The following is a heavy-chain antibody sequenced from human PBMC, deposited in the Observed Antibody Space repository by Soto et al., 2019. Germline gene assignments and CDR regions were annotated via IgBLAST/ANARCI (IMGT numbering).Heavy chain of an antibody. Sequence: PSETLSLTCTVSGGSISSGGYYWSWIRQYPGKGLEWIGYIYYSGSTYYNPSLKSRVTISVDTSKNQFSLELSSVTAADTAVYYCARLAGKPLPYNWFDPWGQGTLVTVSS. CDR2: IYYSGST. D-gene: IGHD6-19*01. CDR3: ARLAGKPLPYNWFDP. V-gene: IGHV4-31*03. J-gene: IGHJ5*02. CDR1: GGSISSGGYY.